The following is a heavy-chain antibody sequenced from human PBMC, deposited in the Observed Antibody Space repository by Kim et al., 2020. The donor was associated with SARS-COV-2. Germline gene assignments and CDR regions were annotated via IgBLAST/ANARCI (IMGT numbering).Heavy chain of an antibody. J-gene: IGHJ3*02. D-gene: IGHD4-17*01. V-gene: IGHV1-69*01. CDR3: ARGGRTTVTFDAFDI. Sequence: FQGRVTVTADESTSPAYMELSSLRSEDTAVYYCARGGRTTVTFDAFDIWGQGTMVTVSS.